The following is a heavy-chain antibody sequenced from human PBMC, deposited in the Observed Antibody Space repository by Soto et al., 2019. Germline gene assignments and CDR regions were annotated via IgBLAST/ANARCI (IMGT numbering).Heavy chain of an antibody. J-gene: IGHJ6*02. D-gene: IGHD2-15*01. CDR3: ARDRVVAATDYYYGMDV. V-gene: IGHV4-30-4*01. CDR2: IYYSGST. Sequence: QVQLQESGPGLVKPSQTLSLTCTVSGGSISSGDYYWSWIRQPPGQGLECIGYIYYSGSTYYNPSLKSRVTISVDTSKNQFSLKLSSVTAADTAVYYCARDRVVAATDYYYGMDVWGQGTTVTVSS. CDR1: GGSISSGDYY.